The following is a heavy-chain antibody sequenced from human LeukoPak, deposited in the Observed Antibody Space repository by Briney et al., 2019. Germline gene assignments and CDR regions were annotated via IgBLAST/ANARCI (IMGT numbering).Heavy chain of an antibody. CDR1: GFTFSSYW. Sequence: GGSLRLSCAASGFTFSSYWMHWVRQAPGKGLVWVSRINSDGSSTSYADSVKGRFTISRDNAKNTLYLQMNSLRAEDTAVYYCARAMKRYFDWLSHGGFDYWGQGTLVTVSS. J-gene: IGHJ4*02. CDR2: INSDGSST. D-gene: IGHD3-9*01. V-gene: IGHV3-74*01. CDR3: ARAMKRYFDWLSHGGFDY.